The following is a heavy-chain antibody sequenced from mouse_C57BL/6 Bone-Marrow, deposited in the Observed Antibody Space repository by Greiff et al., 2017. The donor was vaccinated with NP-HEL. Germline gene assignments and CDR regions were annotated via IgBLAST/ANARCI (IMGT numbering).Heavy chain of an antibody. CDR2: VEPSDSYT. Sequence: QVPLQQPGAELVRPGTSGKLFCKASCYTFTSYWMHWVKQRPGQGLEWIGVVEPSDSYTYYNQKFKGKANLTVDPTSSTAYMQLSSLTSEDSAVYYCARDWDSAGYGFAYWGQGTLVTVSA. CDR1: CYTFTSYW. V-gene: IGHV1-59*01. D-gene: IGHD3-2*02. CDR3: ARDWDSAGYGFAY. J-gene: IGHJ3*01.